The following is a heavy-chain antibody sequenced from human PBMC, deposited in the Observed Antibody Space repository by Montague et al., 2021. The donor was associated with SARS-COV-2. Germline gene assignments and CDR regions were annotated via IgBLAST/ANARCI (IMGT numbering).Heavy chain of an antibody. CDR2: MNPNSGNT. D-gene: IGHD4/OR15-4a*01. CDR3: ARGELLTREFHYYYYLDV. CDR1: GYTFTSYD. Sequence: SVKVSCTASGYTFTSYDINSMRQATSQGLEWMGWMNPNSGNTGYSQKFQGRVTMTRNTSISTAYMELSSLRSEDTAVYYCARGELLTREFHYYYYLDVWGQGTPVTVSS. V-gene: IGHV1-8*01. J-gene: IGHJ6*03.